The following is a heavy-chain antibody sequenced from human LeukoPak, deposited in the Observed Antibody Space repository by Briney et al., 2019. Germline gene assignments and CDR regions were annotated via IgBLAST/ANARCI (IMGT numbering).Heavy chain of an antibody. Sequence: GGSLRLSCASSGFNFGAYWMSWVRQAPGKGLEWVATIKQDESEKYYVDSVKGRFTISRDNTKNTLYLQMNSLRAEDTAVYYCARPYSISWELDSWGQGTLVTVSS. CDR2: IKQDESEK. D-gene: IGHD6-13*01. V-gene: IGHV3-7*01. CDR1: GFNFGAYW. CDR3: ARPYSISWELDS. J-gene: IGHJ5*01.